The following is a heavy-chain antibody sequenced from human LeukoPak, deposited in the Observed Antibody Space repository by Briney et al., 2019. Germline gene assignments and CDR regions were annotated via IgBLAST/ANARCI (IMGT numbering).Heavy chain of an antibody. CDR1: GGSISSSSYY. D-gene: IGHD1-26*01. V-gene: IGHV4-39*07. CDR3: ARESEEWELPTGRFDY. CDR2: IYYSGST. J-gene: IGHJ4*02. Sequence: PSETLSLTCTVSGGSISSSSYYWGWIRQPPGKGLEWIGSIYYSGSTYYNPSLKSRVTISVDTSKNQFSLKLSSVTAADTAVYYCARESEEWELPTGRFDYWGQGTLVTVSS.